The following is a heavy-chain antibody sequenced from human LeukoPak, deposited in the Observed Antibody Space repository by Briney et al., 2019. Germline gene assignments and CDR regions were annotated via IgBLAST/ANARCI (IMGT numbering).Heavy chain of an antibody. Sequence: GGSLRLTCAASGFTFSSYGMNWVRQAPGKGLEWVSSITSSSSYIYYADSVKGRFTISRDNAKNSLYLQMNSLRAEDTAVYYCARSYSSSRGTFDYWGQGTLVTVSS. CDR2: ITSSSSYI. J-gene: IGHJ4*02. CDR3: ARSYSSSRGTFDY. CDR1: GFTFSSYG. V-gene: IGHV3-21*01. D-gene: IGHD6-6*01.